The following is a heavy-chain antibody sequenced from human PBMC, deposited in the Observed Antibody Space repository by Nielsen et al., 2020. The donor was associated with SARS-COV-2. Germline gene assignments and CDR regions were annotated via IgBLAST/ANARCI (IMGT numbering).Heavy chain of an antibody. CDR1: GFAFSYFA. V-gene: IGHV3-30*14. CDR2: ISNDGTKK. J-gene: IGHJ4*02. CDR3: ARNHYGTFETSGFYEY. D-gene: IGHD1-14*01. Sequence: GESLKISCAASGFAFSYFAIRWVRQAPGKGLEWVALISNDGTKKFYSDSVRGRFTISRDEPRNTVYLQANSLRLEDTAIYYCARNHYGTFETSGFYEYWGQGTLVSVSS.